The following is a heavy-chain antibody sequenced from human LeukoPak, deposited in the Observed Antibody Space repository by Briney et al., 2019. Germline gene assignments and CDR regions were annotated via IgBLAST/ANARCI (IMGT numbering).Heavy chain of an antibody. CDR2: IYSGGST. V-gene: IGHV3-66*01. CDR3: ARGFERRPRGAFDI. D-gene: IGHD1-1*01. Sequence: PGGSLRLSCAASGFTVSSNYMSWVRQAPGKGLEWVSVIYSGGSTYYADSVKGRFTISRDNSKNTLYLQMNSLRAEDTAVYYCARGFERRPRGAFDIWGQGTMVTVSS. CDR1: GFTVSSNY. J-gene: IGHJ3*02.